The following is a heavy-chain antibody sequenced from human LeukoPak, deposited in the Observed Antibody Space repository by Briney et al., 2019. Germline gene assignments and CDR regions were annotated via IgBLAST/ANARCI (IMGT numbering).Heavy chain of an antibody. CDR2: ISGSGGST. J-gene: IGHJ4*02. CDR3: AKLTGTTGGADY. Sequence: GGSLRLSCAASGFTFSSYAMSWVRQAPGKGPGWVSAISGSGGSTYYADSVKGRFTISRDNSKNTLYLQMNSLRAEDTAVYYCAKLTGTTGGADYWGQGTLVTVSS. D-gene: IGHD1-1*01. V-gene: IGHV3-23*01. CDR1: GFTFSSYA.